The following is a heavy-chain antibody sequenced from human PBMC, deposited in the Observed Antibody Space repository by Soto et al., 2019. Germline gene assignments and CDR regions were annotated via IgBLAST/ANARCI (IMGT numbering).Heavy chain of an antibody. CDR1: GFTFSSYD. CDR2: ISYDGSNK. J-gene: IGHJ3*02. CDR3: AKDGPYDTTLGAFDI. Sequence: QVQLVESGGGVVQPGRSLRLSCAASGFTFSSYDMHWVRQAPGKGLEWVAVISYDGSNKYYADSGKGRFTISRDNSKNTLYLQMNSLRAEDTAVYYCAKDGPYDTTLGAFDIWGQGTMVTVSS. V-gene: IGHV3-30*18. D-gene: IGHD3-22*01.